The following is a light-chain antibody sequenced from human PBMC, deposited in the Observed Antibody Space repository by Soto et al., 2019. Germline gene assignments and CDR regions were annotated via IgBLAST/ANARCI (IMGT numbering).Light chain of an antibody. CDR3: QSYDRSLSGAF. CDR1: NSDVGAYNY. V-gene: IGLV2-14*01. CDR2: EVT. Sequence: QSALTQPASVSGSPGQSITISCTGTNSDVGAYNYVSWFQQHPGKAPKLIIFEVTNRPSGVSHRFSGSKSANTASLTISGLQTEDEADYYCQSYDRSLSGAFFGTGTKLTVL. J-gene: IGLJ1*01.